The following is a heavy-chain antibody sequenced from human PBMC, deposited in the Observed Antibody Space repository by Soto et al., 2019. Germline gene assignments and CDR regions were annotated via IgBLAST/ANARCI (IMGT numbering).Heavy chain of an antibody. Sequence: QVQLQESGPGLLRPSQTLSLTCTVSGDSITSDDYYWTWIRQPPGKGMGWLGQIYFTGSTSYNPSLESRGSLSSDTSKNQFSLRVPSVTAADTAVYYCARASVQIINSCRAMEVWGNGTAIIVSS. CDR2: IYFTGST. D-gene: IGHD3-10*01. CDR1: GDSITSDDYY. CDR3: ARASVQIINSCRAMEV. J-gene: IGHJ6*04. V-gene: IGHV4-30-4*01.